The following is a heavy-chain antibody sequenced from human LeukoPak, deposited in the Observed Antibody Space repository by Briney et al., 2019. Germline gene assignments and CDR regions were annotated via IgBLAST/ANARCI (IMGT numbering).Heavy chain of an antibody. D-gene: IGHD5-18*01. J-gene: IGHJ4*02. V-gene: IGHV4-39*01. Sequence: ETLSLTCTVSGGSISSSSYYWGWIRQPPGKGVEWIGNIYYSGSTYYNPSLKSRVTISVDKSKNQFSLKLSPVTAPDTAVYYCVIDGYNYGYTLEYWGQGALVTVSP. CDR3: VIDGYNYGYTLEY. CDR1: GGSISSSSYY. CDR2: IYYSGST.